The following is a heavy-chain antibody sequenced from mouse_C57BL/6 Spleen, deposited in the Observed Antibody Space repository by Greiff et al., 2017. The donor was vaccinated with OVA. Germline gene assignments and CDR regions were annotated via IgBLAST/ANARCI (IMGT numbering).Heavy chain of an antibody. CDR2: IDPEDGDT. CDR1: GFNIKGYY. Sequence: VQLKESGSELVKPGASVKLSCTASGFNIKGYYMHWVKHRTEQGLECIGRIDPEDGDTTSAPKFQGKATITADTSSNTAYLQLSSLTSEDTAVYYCARRDDGYYFDYWGQGTTLTVSS. V-gene: IGHV14-2*01. CDR3: ARRDDGYYFDY. D-gene: IGHD2-3*01. J-gene: IGHJ2*01.